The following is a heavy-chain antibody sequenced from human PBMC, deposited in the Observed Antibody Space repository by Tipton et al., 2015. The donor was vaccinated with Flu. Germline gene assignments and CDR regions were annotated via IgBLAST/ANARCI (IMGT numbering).Heavy chain of an antibody. CDR2: ISAYNGNT. CDR1: GYTFTSYG. D-gene: IGHD4-17*01. Sequence: QSGAEVKKPGASVKVSCKASGYTFTSYGISWVRQAPGQGLEWMGWISAYNGNTNYVQKLQGRVTMATDTSTSTAYMELRSLRSDDTAVYYCARVPTFYGDYLREFDLWGRGTLVTVSS. V-gene: IGHV1-18*04. CDR3: ARVPTFYGDYLREFDL. J-gene: IGHJ2*01.